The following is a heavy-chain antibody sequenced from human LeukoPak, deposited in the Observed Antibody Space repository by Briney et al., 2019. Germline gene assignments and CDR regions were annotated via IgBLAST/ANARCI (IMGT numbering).Heavy chain of an antibody. CDR1: GGSISNHF. V-gene: IGHV4-4*07. D-gene: IGHD6-13*01. Sequence: SETLSLTCTVSGGSISNHFCSWIRQPAGKGLEWIGRIFTSGTTNYNPSLKSRVTMTVDTSKNQFSLRLSSVTAADTAVYYCAQGTPGSSNWYWGQGTLVTVSS. CDR2: IFTSGTT. CDR3: AQGTPGSSNWY. J-gene: IGHJ4*02.